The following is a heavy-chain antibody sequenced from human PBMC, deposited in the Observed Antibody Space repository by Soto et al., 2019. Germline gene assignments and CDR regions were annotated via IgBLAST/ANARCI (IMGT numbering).Heavy chain of an antibody. J-gene: IGHJ6*02. D-gene: IGHD3-10*01. CDR1: GFTFSSYA. CDR2: ISYDGSNK. Sequence: GGSLRLSCAASGFTFSSYAMHWVRQAPGKGLEWVAVISYDGSNKYYADSVKGRFTISRDNSKNTLYLQMNSLRAEDTAVYYCARAGGWFGELLYYYGMDVWGQGTTVTVSS. V-gene: IGHV3-30-3*01. CDR3: ARAGGWFGELLYYYGMDV.